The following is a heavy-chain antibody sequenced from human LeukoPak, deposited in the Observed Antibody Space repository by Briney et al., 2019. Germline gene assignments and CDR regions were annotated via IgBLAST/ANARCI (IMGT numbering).Heavy chain of an antibody. V-gene: IGHV3-23*01. CDR2: MSGGVGST. J-gene: IGHJ3*02. CDR3: AKDTRSSWYCATACGRASFDI. Sequence: GGSLRLSCAASGFTFSSYPMSWVRQAPGKGLEWVSAMSGGVGSTYYADSVKGRFTISRDNSKNTLYLQMNSLRADDTAVYYCAKDTRSSWYCATACGRASFDIWGQGTMVTVSS. CDR1: GFTFSSYP. D-gene: IGHD6-13*01.